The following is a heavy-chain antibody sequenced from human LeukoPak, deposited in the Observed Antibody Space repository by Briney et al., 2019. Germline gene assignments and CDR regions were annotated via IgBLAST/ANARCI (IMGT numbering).Heavy chain of an antibody. CDR2: IYSGGNT. J-gene: IGHJ4*02. V-gene: IGHV3-53*01. CDR3: ARDRGPYSGSSY. Sequence: PGGSLRLSCAASGFTVSSNYMSWVRQAPGKGLEWVSIIYSGGNTYYADSVKGRSTISRDNSKNTLYLQMNSLRAEDTAVYYCARDRGPYSGSSYWGQGTLVTVSS. CDR1: GFTVSSNY. D-gene: IGHD1-26*01.